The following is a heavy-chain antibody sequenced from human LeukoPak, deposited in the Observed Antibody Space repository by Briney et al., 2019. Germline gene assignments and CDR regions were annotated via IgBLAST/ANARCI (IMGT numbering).Heavy chain of an antibody. J-gene: IGHJ6*02. Sequence: PSETLSLTCSVSGGSISTYYWSWVRQPPGKGLEWIGYVYDSGATNYNPSLKSRLTISVDTSKNQFSLKLRSVTAADTAVYYCARGYTAMSRNYYYGMDVWGQGTTVTVSS. CDR1: GGSISTYY. V-gene: IGHV4-59*01. CDR2: VYDSGAT. D-gene: IGHD5-18*01. CDR3: ARGYTAMSRNYYYGMDV.